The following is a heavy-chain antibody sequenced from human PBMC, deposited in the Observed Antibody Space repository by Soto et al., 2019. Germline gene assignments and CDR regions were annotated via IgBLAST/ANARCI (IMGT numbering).Heavy chain of an antibody. CDR3: ARGAGFNWNDEHPFDY. V-gene: IGHV3-33*01. D-gene: IGHD1-1*01. Sequence: GGSLRLSCAASGFTFSSYGMHWVRQAPGKGLEWVAVIWYDGSNKYYADSVKGRFTISRDNSKNTLYLQMNSLRAEDTAVYYCARGAGFNWNDEHPFDYWGQGTLVTVSS. CDR1: GFTFSSYG. CDR2: IWYDGSNK. J-gene: IGHJ4*02.